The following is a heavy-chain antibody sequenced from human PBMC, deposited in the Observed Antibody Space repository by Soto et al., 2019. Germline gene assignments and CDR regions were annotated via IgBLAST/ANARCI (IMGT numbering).Heavy chain of an antibody. CDR3: ARLGDFWNSAYYYGMDV. CDR2: IYPGDSDT. Sequence: GESLKISCKGSGYSFTSYWISWVRQMPGKGLEWMGIIYPGDSDTRYSPSFQGHVTISADKSISTAYLQWSSLKASDTAMYYCARLGDFWNSAYYYGMDVWGQGTTVTVSS. J-gene: IGHJ6*02. V-gene: IGHV5-51*01. CDR1: GYSFTSYW. D-gene: IGHD3-3*01.